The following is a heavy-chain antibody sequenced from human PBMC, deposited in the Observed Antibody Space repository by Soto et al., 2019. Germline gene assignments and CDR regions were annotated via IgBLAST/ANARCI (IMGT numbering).Heavy chain of an antibody. CDR3: AHTRVPDTLDY. CDR1: GFSLSTSELG. CDR2: IYWNGIE. J-gene: IGHJ4*01. V-gene: IGHV2-5*01. D-gene: IGHD2-2*01. Sequence: SGPTLVNPTQSLTQTCTFSGFSLSTSELGVAWIRQPPGKPLEWLALIYWNGIERYSPSLKSRLTITKDTSKNEVVLTMTNMDPLDTATFYCAHTRVPDTLDYWGQGTLVTVSS.